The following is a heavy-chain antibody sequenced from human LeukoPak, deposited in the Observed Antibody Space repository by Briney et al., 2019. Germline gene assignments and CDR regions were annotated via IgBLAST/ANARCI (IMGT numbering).Heavy chain of an antibody. D-gene: IGHD3-10*01. Sequence: KTSETLSLTCTVSGGSISSSSYYWGWIRQPPGKGLEWIGSIYHSGSTNYNPSLKSRVTISVDKSKNQFSLKLSSVTAADTAVYYCARYRGANGYYFDYWGQGTLVTVSS. CDR3: ARYRGANGYYFDY. CDR2: IYHSGST. CDR1: GGSISSSSYY. J-gene: IGHJ4*02. V-gene: IGHV4-39*07.